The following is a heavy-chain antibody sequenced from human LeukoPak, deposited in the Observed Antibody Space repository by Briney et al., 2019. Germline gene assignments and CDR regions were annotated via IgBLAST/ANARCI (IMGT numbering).Heavy chain of an antibody. CDR2: ISAYNGNT. Sequence: ASVKVSCKASGYTFTSYGISWVRQAPGQGLEWMGWISAYNGNTNYAQKLQGRVTMTTDTSTSTAYMELRSLRSDDTAVYYCARASHTYYYDSSGYYEYWGQGTLVTVSS. D-gene: IGHD3-22*01. V-gene: IGHV1-18*01. CDR1: GYTFTSYG. CDR3: ARASHTYYYDSSGYYEY. J-gene: IGHJ4*02.